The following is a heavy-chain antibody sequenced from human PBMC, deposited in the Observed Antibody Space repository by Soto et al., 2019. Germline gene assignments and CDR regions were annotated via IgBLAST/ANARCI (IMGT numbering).Heavy chain of an antibody. CDR2: IYYSGST. D-gene: IGHD2-2*01. V-gene: IGHV4-59*01. Sequence: SETLSLTCTVSGRSISSYYWSWIRQPTGAGLEWIGYIYYSGSTNYNPSLKSRVTISVDTSKNQFSLKLSSVTAADTAVYYCARDRVGVVPAAIDYYYYYMDVWGKGTTVT. CDR3: ARDRVGVVPAAIDYYYYYMDV. CDR1: GRSISSYY. J-gene: IGHJ6*03.